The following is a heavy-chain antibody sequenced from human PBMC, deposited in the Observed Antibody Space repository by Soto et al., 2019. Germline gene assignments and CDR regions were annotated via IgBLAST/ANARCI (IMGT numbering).Heavy chain of an antibody. CDR1: GYTFTHYY. J-gene: IGHJ4*02. Sequence: QVQLVQSGAEVKKPGASVKLSCRTSGYTFTHYYIHWVRQAPGQGLEWLAIINPASGSTNYAEDFQCRVTFTMDTSTTTVYMELSGLRAEDTAIFYCARDLAAGDHWCQGTLVTVSS. D-gene: IGHD6-13*01. V-gene: IGHV1-46*01. CDR2: INPASGST. CDR3: ARDLAAGDH.